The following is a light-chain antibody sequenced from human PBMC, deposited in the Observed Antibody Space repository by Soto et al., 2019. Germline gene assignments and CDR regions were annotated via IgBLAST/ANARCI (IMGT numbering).Light chain of an antibody. CDR1: QSVSSN. V-gene: IGKV3-11*01. CDR3: QQRSNWWT. J-gene: IGKJ1*01. CDR2: DAS. Sequence: IVLSQSPVTLSFSPCEIATLSCRASQSVSSNLAWHQQKPGQAPRLLIYDASNRATGIPARFSGRGSGTDFTLTISSLEPEDFAVYYCQQRSNWWTFGQGTKV.